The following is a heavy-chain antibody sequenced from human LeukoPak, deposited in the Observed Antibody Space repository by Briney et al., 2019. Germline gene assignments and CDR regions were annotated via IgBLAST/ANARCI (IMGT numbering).Heavy chain of an antibody. D-gene: IGHD2-15*01. CDR1: GGSFSGYY. CDR3: ARHPLVVVAATRGVNLFDP. J-gene: IGHJ5*02. CDR2: INHSGST. V-gene: IGHV4-34*01. Sequence: SETLSLTCAVYGGSFSGYYWSWIRQPPGKGLEWIGEINHSGSTNYNPSLKSRVTISVDTSKNQFSLKLSSVTAADTAVYYCARHPLVVVAATRGVNLFDPWGQGTLVTVSS.